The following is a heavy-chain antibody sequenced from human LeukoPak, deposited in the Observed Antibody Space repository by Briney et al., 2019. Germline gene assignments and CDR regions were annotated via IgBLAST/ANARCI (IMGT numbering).Heavy chain of an antibody. V-gene: IGHV3-21*01. Sequence: GGSPRLSCAASGFTFSSYSMNWVRQAPGKGLEWVSSISSSSSYIYYADSVKGRFTISRDNAKNSLYLQMNSLRAEDTAVYYCASDRGMVRGVTPFDYWGQGTLVTVSS. J-gene: IGHJ4*02. CDR2: ISSSSSYI. D-gene: IGHD3-10*01. CDR3: ASDRGMVRGVTPFDY. CDR1: GFTFSSYS.